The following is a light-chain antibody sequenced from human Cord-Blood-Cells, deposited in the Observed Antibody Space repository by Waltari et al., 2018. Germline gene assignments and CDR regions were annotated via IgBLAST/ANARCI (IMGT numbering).Light chain of an antibody. CDR1: SSDVGGYNY. CDR3: SSYTSSSTLYV. Sequence: QSALTQPASVSGSPGQSITISCTGTSSDVGGYNYVSWYQPHPGKAPKLIIYEVRNRPSGVSNRFSGSKSGNTASLTISGLQAEDEADYYCSSYTSSSTLYVFGTGTKVTVL. J-gene: IGLJ1*01. CDR2: EVR. V-gene: IGLV2-14*01.